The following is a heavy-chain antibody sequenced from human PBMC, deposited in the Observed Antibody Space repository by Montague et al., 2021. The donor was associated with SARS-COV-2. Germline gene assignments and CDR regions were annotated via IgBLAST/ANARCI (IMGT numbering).Heavy chain of an antibody. CDR2: IHFTGTT. CDR1: DASISTSNY. V-gene: IGHV4-39*07. J-gene: IGHJ4*02. D-gene: IGHD5-12*01. Sequence: SEPRSLTCSVSDASISTSNYWGWLRQTPGKGLEWIASIHFTGTTXXKPSLKGRVTISVDTSKNQFSLKLTSLTAADTAIYFCARDRNDGYDRFFDYWGQGTLVTVSS. CDR3: ARDRNDGYDRFFDY.